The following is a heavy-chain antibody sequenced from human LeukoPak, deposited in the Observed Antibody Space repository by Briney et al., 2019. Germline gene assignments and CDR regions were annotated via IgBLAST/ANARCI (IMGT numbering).Heavy chain of an antibody. CDR2: ISGSGGST. CDR1: GFTFSSYA. J-gene: IGHJ4*02. CDR3: AKGSAAAGTTSLGFDY. D-gene: IGHD6-13*01. Sequence: GGSLRLSCAASGFTFSSYATSWVRQAPGKGLEWVSAISGSGGSTYYADSVKGRFTISRDNSKNTLYLQMNSLRAEDTAVYYCAKGSAAAGTTSLGFDYWGQGTLVTVSS. V-gene: IGHV3-23*01.